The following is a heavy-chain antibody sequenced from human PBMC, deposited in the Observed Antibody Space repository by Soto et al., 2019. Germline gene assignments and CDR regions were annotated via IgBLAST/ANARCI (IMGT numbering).Heavy chain of an antibody. V-gene: IGHV4-34*01. J-gene: IGHJ4*02. Sequence: PSETLSLTCAVYGGSFSGYYWCWIRQPPRKGLEWIGEINHSGSTNYNPSLKSRVTISVDTSKNQFSLKLSSVTAADTAVYYCARGRYNCNYWGQGTLVTVSS. CDR2: INHSGST. CDR1: GGSFSGYY. CDR3: ARGRYNCNY. D-gene: IGHD1-20*01.